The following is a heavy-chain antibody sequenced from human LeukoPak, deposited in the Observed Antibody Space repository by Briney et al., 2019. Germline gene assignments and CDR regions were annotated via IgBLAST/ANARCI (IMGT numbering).Heavy chain of an antibody. D-gene: IGHD3-16*01. CDR1: GFTFSSYW. CDR2: IDSDGSST. Sequence: PGGSLRLSCAASGFTFSSYWMHWVRQAPGKGLGWVSRIDSDGSSTNHADSVKGRFTISRDNAKNTLYLQMNSLRAEDTAVYYCARDFAGVTARSEYFQHWGQGTLVTVAP. CDR3: ARDFAGVTARSEYFQH. V-gene: IGHV3-74*01. J-gene: IGHJ1*01.